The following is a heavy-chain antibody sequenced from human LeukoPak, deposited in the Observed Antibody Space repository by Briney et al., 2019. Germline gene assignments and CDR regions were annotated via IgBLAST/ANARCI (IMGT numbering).Heavy chain of an antibody. Sequence: ASVKVSCKASGYTFTDYYMHWVRQAPGQGLEWMGWMNPNSGDTTYAQKFRGWVTMTRDTSINTAYMELSRLKSDDTAIYYCAKLVDSSGWVFDFWGQGTLVTVSS. V-gene: IGHV1-2*04. CDR3: AKLVDSSGWVFDF. CDR1: GYTFTDYY. D-gene: IGHD6-19*01. J-gene: IGHJ4*02. CDR2: MNPNSGDT.